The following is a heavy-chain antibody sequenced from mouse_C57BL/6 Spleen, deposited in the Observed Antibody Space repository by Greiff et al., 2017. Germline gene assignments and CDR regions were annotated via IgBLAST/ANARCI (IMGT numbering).Heavy chain of an antibody. CDR1: GYTFTSYW. CDR2: IDPSDSYT. V-gene: IGHV1-69*01. CDR3: ARRSTTVVAPYYDAMDD. D-gene: IGHD1-1*01. Sequence: VQLQQPGAELVMPGASVKLSCKASGYTFTSYWMHWVKQRPGQGLEWIGEIDPSDSYTNYNQKFKGKSTLTVDKSSSTAYMQLSSLTSEDSAVYYCARRSTTVVAPYYDAMDDWGQGTSVTVSS. J-gene: IGHJ4*01.